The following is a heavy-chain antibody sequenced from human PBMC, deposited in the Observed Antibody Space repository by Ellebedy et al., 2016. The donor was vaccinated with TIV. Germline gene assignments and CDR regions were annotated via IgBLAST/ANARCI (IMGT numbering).Heavy chain of an antibody. V-gene: IGHV3-23*01. CDR3: AKTSPYGTGWYGVNDY. Sequence: GGSLRLSXTASGFTFSSHAMSWVRQAPGKGLEWVSAITLRGDTHYAESVRGRFTVSRDNSKNSLFLQMNSLRADDAAVYYCAKTSPYGTGWYGVNDYWGQGTLVTVSS. CDR2: ITLRGDT. D-gene: IGHD6-13*01. CDR1: GFTFSSHA. J-gene: IGHJ4*02.